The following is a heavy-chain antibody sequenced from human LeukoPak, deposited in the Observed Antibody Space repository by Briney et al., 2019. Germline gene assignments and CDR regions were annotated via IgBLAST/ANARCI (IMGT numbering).Heavy chain of an antibody. V-gene: IGHV3-23*01. D-gene: IGHD3-16*01. CDR3: ARGRNFDY. J-gene: IGHJ4*02. Sequence: EPGGSLRLSCAASGFTFSSYDMSWVRQAPGKGLEWVSAISGSGGSTYYADSVKGRFTISRDNAKNSLYLQMNSLRAEDTAVYYCARGRNFDYWGQGTLVTVSS. CDR2: ISGSGGST. CDR1: GFTFSSYD.